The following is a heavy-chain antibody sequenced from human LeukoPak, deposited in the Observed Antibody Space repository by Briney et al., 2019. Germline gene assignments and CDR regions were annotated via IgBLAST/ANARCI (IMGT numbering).Heavy chain of an antibody. V-gene: IGHV3-30*03. Sequence: RSLRLSCAASGFTFSIFGMHWVRQAPGKGLEWVALISHTGNNRYYADSVKGRFSISRDNSKNTMYLQMDSLRAEDTAVYYCAAGYSSGWRNLIDYWGQGTLVTVSS. CDR2: ISHTGNNR. D-gene: IGHD6-19*01. J-gene: IGHJ4*02. CDR1: GFTFSIFG. CDR3: AAGYSSGWRNLIDY.